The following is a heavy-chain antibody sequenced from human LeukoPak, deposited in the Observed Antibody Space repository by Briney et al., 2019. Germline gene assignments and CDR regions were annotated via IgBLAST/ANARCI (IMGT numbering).Heavy chain of an antibody. J-gene: IGHJ4*02. CDR2: IIPIFGTA. CDR3: ARVYCSSTSCYGRHFDY. Sequence: GASVKVSCKASGGTFSSYAISWVRQAPGQGLEWMGGIIPIFGTANYAQKFQGRVTITADESTSTAYMELSSLRSEDTAAYYCARVYCSSTSCYGRHFDYWGQGTLVTVSS. D-gene: IGHD2-2*01. CDR1: GGTFSSYA. V-gene: IGHV1-69*13.